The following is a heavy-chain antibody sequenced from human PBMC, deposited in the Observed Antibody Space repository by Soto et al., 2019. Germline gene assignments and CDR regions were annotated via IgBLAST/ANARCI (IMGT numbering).Heavy chain of an antibody. CDR2: IKEDGSEK. CDR3: ARDPGVLGGRYCSSTSCYMEGWYYYGMDV. Sequence: GGSLRLSCAASGFTFSNSWMSWVRQAPGKGLEWVANIKEDGSEKDYVDPVKGRFTISRDNSKNTLYLQMNSLRAEDTAVYYCARDPGVLGGRYCSSTSCYMEGWYYYGMDVWGQGTTVTVSS. CDR1: GFTFSNSW. J-gene: IGHJ6*02. V-gene: IGHV3-7*01. D-gene: IGHD2-2*02.